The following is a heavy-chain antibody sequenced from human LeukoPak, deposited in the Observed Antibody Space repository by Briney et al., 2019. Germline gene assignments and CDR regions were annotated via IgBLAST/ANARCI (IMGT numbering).Heavy chain of an antibody. CDR2: IYHSGST. Sequence: PSETLSLNCTVPGYSISSGYYWAWIRQPPCNALEWIGSIYHSGSTYYNPSLKSRVTISVDTSKNQFSLKLSSVTAADTAVYYCARGAEQWLEDWGQGTLVTVSS. CDR1: GYSISSGYY. V-gene: IGHV4-38-2*02. J-gene: IGHJ4*02. CDR3: ARGAEQWLED. D-gene: IGHD6-19*01.